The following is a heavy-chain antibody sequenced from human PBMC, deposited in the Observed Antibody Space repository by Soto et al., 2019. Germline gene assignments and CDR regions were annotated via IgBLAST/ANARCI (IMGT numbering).Heavy chain of an antibody. V-gene: IGHV3-23*01. Sequence: PGGSLRLSCAASGFTFSSYAMIWVRQAPGKGLEWVSAISGSGGSTYYADSVKGRFTISRDNSKNTLYLQMNSLRAEDTAVYYCAKDSDYDDYDFWSGTFDIWGQGTMVTVSS. CDR2: ISGSGGST. CDR3: AKDSDYDDYDFWSGTFDI. CDR1: GFTFSSYA. J-gene: IGHJ3*02. D-gene: IGHD3-3*01.